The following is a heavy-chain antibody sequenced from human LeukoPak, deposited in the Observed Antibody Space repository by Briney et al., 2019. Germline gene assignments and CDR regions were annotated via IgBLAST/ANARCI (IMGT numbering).Heavy chain of an antibody. V-gene: IGHV4-59*01. Sequence: PSETLSLTCTVSGGSISSYYWSWIRQPPGKGLEWIGYIYYSGCTNYNPSLKSRVTISVDTSKNQFSLKLSSVTAADTAVYYCARGYGDYGSYYYYGMDVWGQGTTVTVSS. CDR1: GGSISSYY. CDR2: IYYSGCT. CDR3: ARGYGDYGSYYYYGMDV. D-gene: IGHD4-17*01. J-gene: IGHJ6*02.